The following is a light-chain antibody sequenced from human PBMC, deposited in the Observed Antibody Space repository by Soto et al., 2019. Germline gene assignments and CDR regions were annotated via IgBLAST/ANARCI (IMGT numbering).Light chain of an antibody. J-gene: IGKJ5*01. Sequence: EIVMTQSPATLSVSPGERATLSCRASQSVSSNLAWYQQKPGQAPRLLIYGASTRATGIPVRFSGSGSGTEFTLTISSLQSEDFAVYYCQQYNNWPPFTFGQGTRREIK. V-gene: IGKV3-15*01. CDR3: QQYNNWPPFT. CDR1: QSVSSN. CDR2: GAS.